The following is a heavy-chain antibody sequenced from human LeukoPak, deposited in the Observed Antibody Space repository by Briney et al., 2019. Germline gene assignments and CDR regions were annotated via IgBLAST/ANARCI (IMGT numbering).Heavy chain of an antibody. J-gene: IGHJ3*02. V-gene: IGHV4-39*07. CDR1: GGSISSSSYY. Sequence: TSETLSLTCTVSGGSISSSSYYWGWIRQPPGKGLEWIGSIYHSGSTYYNPSLKSRVTISVDTSKNQFSLKLSSVTAADTAVYYCARRVFDGYNPHFAFDIWGQGTMVTVSS. CDR3: ARRVFDGYNPHFAFDI. D-gene: IGHD5-24*01. CDR2: IYHSGST.